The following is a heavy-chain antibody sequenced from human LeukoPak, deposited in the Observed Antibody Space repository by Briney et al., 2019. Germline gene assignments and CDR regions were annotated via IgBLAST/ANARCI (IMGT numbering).Heavy chain of an antibody. CDR3: ARDRERDGRLAD. CDR2: ISYGNTI. D-gene: IGHD5-24*01. Sequence: GGSLRLSCAASEVTFRNYAVHWVRHAPGMGLRWVAVISYGNTIHYADSVKGRFIISRDNSKNTLYLQMNSLRAEDTAVYYCARDRERDGRLADWGQGTLVTVSS. CDR1: EVTFRNYA. V-gene: IGHV3-30*14. J-gene: IGHJ4*02.